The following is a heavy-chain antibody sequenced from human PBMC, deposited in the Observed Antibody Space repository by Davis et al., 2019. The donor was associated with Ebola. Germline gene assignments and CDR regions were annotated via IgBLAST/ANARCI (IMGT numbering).Heavy chain of an antibody. J-gene: IGHJ4*02. CDR2: IYYSGST. CDR1: GGSISSYY. V-gene: IGHV4-59*08. D-gene: IGHD3-16*01. Sequence: MPSETLSLTCTVSGGSISSYYWSWIRQPPGKGLEWIGYIYYSGSTNYNPSLKSRVTISVDTSKNQFSLKLGSVTAADTAVYYCASFTFGRGGYWGQGTLVNVSS. CDR3: ASFTFGRGGY.